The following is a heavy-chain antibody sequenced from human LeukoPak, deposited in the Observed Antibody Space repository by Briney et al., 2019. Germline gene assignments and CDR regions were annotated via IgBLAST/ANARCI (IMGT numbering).Heavy chain of an antibody. CDR1: GFTFSSYS. CDR3: ATTVVTPFDY. D-gene: IGHD4-23*01. V-gene: IGHV3-48*01. CDR2: ISSSSSTI. J-gene: IGHJ4*02. Sequence: GGSLRLSCAASGFTFSSYSMNWVRQAPGKGLEWVSYISSSSSTIYYADSVKGRFTISRDNAKNSLFLQMNSLRVEDTGNCASATTVVTPFDYWGLGTLVTVS.